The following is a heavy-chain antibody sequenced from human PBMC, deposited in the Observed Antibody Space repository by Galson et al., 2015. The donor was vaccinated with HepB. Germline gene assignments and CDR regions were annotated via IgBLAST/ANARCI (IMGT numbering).Heavy chain of an antibody. CDR1: GFTFSSYG. J-gene: IGHJ4*02. CDR2: IWYDGSNK. D-gene: IGHD5-12*01. CDR3: ARQFPAGYSGYEGFDD. Sequence: SLRLSCAAAGFTFSSYGMHWVRQAPGQGLEWVAVIWYDGSNKYYADSVTGRFTISRDNSKTTLYLQMNSLRAEDTAVYYCARQFPAGYSGYEGFDDWGQGTLVTVSS. V-gene: IGHV3-33*01.